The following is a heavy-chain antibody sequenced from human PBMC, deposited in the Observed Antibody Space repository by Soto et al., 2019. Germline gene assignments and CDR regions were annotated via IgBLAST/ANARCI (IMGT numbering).Heavy chain of an antibody. CDR3: ARGGLDDSDYYDSSGYFDF. J-gene: IGHJ4*02. CDR2: ISSNGGST. CDR1: GFTFSSYA. D-gene: IGHD3-22*01. Sequence: GESLKISCAASGFTFSSYAMHWVRQAPGQGLELVSAISSNGGSTYYANSVKGRFTISRDNSKNTLYLQMGSLRAEDMAVYYCARGGLDDSDYYDSSGYFDFWGQGTLVTVSS. V-gene: IGHV3-64*01.